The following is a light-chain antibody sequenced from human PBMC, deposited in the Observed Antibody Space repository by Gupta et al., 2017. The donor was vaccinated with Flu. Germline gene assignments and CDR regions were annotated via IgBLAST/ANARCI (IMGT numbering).Light chain of an antibody. J-gene: IGLJ2*01. V-gene: IGLV2-14*01. CDR1: SSDVGGYNY. CDR3: SSDTSSSTLR. Sequence: SALTQPASVSGSPGQSITISCTGTSSDVGGYNYVSWYQQHPGKAPKLMIYEVSKRPSGVSNRFSGSKSGNTASLTISGRQAEDEADYYCSSDTSSSTLRFGGGTKLTVL. CDR2: EVS.